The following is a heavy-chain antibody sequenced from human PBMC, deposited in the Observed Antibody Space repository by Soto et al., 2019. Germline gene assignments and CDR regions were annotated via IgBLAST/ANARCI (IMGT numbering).Heavy chain of an antibody. Sequence: ASVKVSCKASGYTFTSYGISWVRQAPGQGLEWMGWISAYNGNTNYAQKLQGRVTMTTDTSTSTAYMELRSLRSDDTAVYYCARVGTVTTFRGLFQHWGQGTLVTVSS. CDR1: GYTFTSYG. V-gene: IGHV1-18*01. CDR2: ISAYNGNT. CDR3: ARVGTVTTFRGLFQH. J-gene: IGHJ1*01. D-gene: IGHD4-17*01.